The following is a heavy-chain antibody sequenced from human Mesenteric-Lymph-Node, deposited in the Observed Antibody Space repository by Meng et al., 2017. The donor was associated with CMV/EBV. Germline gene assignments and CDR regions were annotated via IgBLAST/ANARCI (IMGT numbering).Heavy chain of an antibody. CDR3: ARNVLLWFGELSDNRFDP. Sequence: RTSAAWNWIRQSPSRGLEWLGRTYYRSKWYNDYAVSAKSRITINPDTSKNQFSLQLNSVTPEDTAVYYCARNVLLWFGELSDNRFDPWGQGTLVTVSS. CDR2: TYYRSKWYN. CDR1: RTSAA. J-gene: IGHJ5*02. D-gene: IGHD3-10*01. V-gene: IGHV6-1*01.